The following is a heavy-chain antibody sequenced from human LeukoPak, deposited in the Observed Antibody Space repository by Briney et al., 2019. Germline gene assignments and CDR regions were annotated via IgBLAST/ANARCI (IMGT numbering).Heavy chain of an antibody. Sequence: GGSLRLSCAASGFTFSSYAMHWVRQAPGKGLEWVAVISYDGSNKYYADSVKGRFTISRDNSKNTLYLQMNSLRAEDTAVYYCARITYCGGDCYAPIAPDFDYWGQGTLVTVSS. CDR1: GFTFSSYA. D-gene: IGHD2-21*02. J-gene: IGHJ4*02. CDR3: ARITYCGGDCYAPIAPDFDY. CDR2: ISYDGSNK. V-gene: IGHV3-30-3*01.